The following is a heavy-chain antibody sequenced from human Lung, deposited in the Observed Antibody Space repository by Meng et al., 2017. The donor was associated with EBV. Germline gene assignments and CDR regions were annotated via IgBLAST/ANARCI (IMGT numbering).Heavy chain of an antibody. V-gene: IGHV1-2*06. D-gene: IGHD3-16*01. CDR2: INPNSGGA. J-gene: IGHJ2*01. Sequence: QVQLVQSGAAVKKPGASVKVSCKASAYTFAGYYVHWVRQAPGQGLEWMGRINPNSGGANYAQKFQGRVTMTRDTSISTAYMELSRLRSDDTAVYYCAREGLVGDLRYFDLWGRGTLVTVSS. CDR3: AREGLVGDLRYFDL. CDR1: AYTFAGYY.